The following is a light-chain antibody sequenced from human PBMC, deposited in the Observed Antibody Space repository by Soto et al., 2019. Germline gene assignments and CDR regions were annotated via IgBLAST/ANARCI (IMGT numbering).Light chain of an antibody. Sequence: QSVLTQPPSASGTPGQRVTISCSGSSSNIGSNTVNWYQQLPGTAPKLLIYSNNQRPSGVPDRFSGSKSGTSASLAISGLQSEDEADYYCAAWDDSLNGFRVFCGGTKLTVL. CDR1: SSNIGSNT. J-gene: IGLJ3*02. V-gene: IGLV1-44*01. CDR3: AAWDDSLNGFRV. CDR2: SNN.